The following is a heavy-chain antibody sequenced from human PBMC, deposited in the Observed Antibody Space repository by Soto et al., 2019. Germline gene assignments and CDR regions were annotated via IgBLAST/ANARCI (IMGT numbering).Heavy chain of an antibody. J-gene: IGHJ4*02. CDR1: GFSLSTTGVG. CDR3: AHRGGATVGLYYFDY. Sequence: ASGPTGEPTQTLTLTCTFSGFSLSTTGVGVSWIRQPPGKALEWLALIYWHDDKRYSPSLKSRLTITKDTSKNQVVLTMTNMDPVDTATYYCAHRGGATVGLYYFDYWGQGALVTVSS. CDR2: IYWHDDK. V-gene: IGHV2-5*01. D-gene: IGHD3-16*01.